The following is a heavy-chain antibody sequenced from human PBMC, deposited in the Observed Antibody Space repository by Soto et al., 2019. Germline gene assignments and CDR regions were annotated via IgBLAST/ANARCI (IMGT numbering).Heavy chain of an antibody. CDR2: INAGNGNT. V-gene: IGHV1-3*01. J-gene: IGHJ6*02. Sequence: ASVKVSCKASGYTCTIYAMHCVLQSPGQRREWMGWINAGNGNTKYSQKFQGRVTITRDTSASTAYMELSSLRSEDTAVYYCARENSDVGMDVWGQGTTVTVSS. CDR3: ARENSDVGMDV. D-gene: IGHD2-21*02. CDR1: GYTCTIYA.